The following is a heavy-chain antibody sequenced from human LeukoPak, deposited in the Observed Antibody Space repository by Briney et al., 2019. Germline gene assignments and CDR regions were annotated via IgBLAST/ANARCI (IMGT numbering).Heavy chain of an antibody. J-gene: IGHJ6*03. Sequence: ASVKVSCKASGYTFTSYDINWVRQATGQGFEWMGWMNPNSGNTGYAQKFQGRVTMTRNTSISTAYMELSSLRSEDTAVYYCARSKAMVRGVIPYYYMDVWGKGTTVTISS. CDR1: GYTFTSYD. CDR2: MNPNSGNT. CDR3: ARSKAMVRGVIPYYYMDV. D-gene: IGHD3-10*01. V-gene: IGHV1-8*01.